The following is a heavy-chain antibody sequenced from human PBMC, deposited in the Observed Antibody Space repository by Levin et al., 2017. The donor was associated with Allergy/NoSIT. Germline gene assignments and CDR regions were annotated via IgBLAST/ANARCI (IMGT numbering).Heavy chain of an antibody. Sequence: GGSLRLSCAASGFTVNSNYMSWVRQAPGKGLEWVSVIYSGGRTSYADSVKGRFTISRDNFKNTLYLQMNSLRAEDTAVYYCAGGGYRDGYGYWGQGTLVTVSS. CDR1: GFTVNSNY. D-gene: IGHD5-18*01. CDR2: IYSGGRT. CDR3: AGGGYRDGYGY. V-gene: IGHV3-66*01. J-gene: IGHJ4*02.